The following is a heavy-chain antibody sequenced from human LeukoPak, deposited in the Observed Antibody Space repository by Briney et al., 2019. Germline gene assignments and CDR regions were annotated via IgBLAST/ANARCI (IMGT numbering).Heavy chain of an antibody. J-gene: IGHJ4*02. D-gene: IGHD4-17*01. CDR1: GYSISSGYY. V-gene: IGHV4-38-2*02. CDR2: IYYSGST. Sequence: SETLSLTCTVSGYSISSGYYWGWIRQPPGKGLEWIGSIYYSGSTYYNPSLKSRVTISVDTSKNQFSLKLSSVTAADTAVYYCARQDYGDFVDYWGQGTLVTVSS. CDR3: ARQDYGDFVDY.